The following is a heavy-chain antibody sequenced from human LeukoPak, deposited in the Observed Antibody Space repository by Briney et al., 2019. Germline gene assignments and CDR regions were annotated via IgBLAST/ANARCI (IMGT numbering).Heavy chain of an antibody. CDR2: INHSGST. V-gene: IGHV4-34*01. J-gene: IGHJ4*02. CDR1: GGSFSGYY. CDR3: ASIYYDILTGYYIFPDY. Sequence: SETLSLTCAVYGGSFSGYYWSWIRQPPGKGLEWIGEINHSGSTNYNPSLKSRVTISVDTSKNQFSLKLSSVTAADTAVYYCASIYYDILTGYYIFPDYWGQGTLVTVSS. D-gene: IGHD3-9*01.